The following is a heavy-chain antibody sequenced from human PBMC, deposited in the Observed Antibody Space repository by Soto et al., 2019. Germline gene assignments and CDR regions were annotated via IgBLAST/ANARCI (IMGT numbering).Heavy chain of an antibody. V-gene: IGHV5-10-1*03. Sequence: EVQLVQSGAEVKKPGESLMLSCKGSGYSFTSYWLSWVRQMPGNGLEWMGRIAPSDSYTNYSPSFQGHVTISADKSINTAYLQWSSLEDSATAMYYCASLAYSYGYRFRDYYGRDVWGQGPTVSFSS. CDR3: ASLAYSYGYRFRDYYGRDV. J-gene: IGHJ6*02. CDR2: IAPSDSYT. D-gene: IGHD5-18*01. CDR1: GYSFTSYW.